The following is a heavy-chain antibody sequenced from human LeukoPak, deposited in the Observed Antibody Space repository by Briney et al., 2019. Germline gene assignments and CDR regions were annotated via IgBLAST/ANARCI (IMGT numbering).Heavy chain of an antibody. J-gene: IGHJ6*02. CDR2: IYHSGST. Sequence: SETLSLTCTVSGGSISSSSYYWGWIRQPPGKGLEWIGEIYHSGSTNYNPSLKSRVTISVDKSKDQFSLKLSSVTAADTAVYYCARVIVGATTVYYYYGMDVWGQGTTVTVSS. CDR1: GGSISSSSYY. D-gene: IGHD1-26*01. CDR3: ARVIVGATTVYYYYGMDV. V-gene: IGHV4-39*07.